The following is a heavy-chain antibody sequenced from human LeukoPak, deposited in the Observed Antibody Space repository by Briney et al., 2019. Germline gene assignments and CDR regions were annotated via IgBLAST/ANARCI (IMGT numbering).Heavy chain of an antibody. Sequence: SVNVSCKASGDTFSRYGISWVRQAPGQGLEWMGGIIPLFGTPNYAQKFQGRVTITADESTSTVYVELNSLRFEDTAVYYCAREWNYETNGYFFYYWGQGTLVTVSS. CDR3: AREWNYETNGYFFYY. CDR2: IIPLFGTP. V-gene: IGHV1-69*01. D-gene: IGHD3-22*01. CDR1: GDTFSRYG. J-gene: IGHJ4*02.